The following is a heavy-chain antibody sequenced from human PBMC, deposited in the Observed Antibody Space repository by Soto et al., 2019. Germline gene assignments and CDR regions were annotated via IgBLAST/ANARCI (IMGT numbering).Heavy chain of an antibody. J-gene: IGHJ5*02. D-gene: IGHD5-18*01. CDR3: ARSMDAAMASKDNWFDP. CDR1: GFTFRSYH. Sequence: QVQLVESGGGVVQPGRSLRLSCAASGFTFRSYHMHWVRQAPGKGLEWVASISYDENNKYYTDSVKGRFTISRDNSKNTLYLQMNSLRDDDTAVYYCARSMDAAMASKDNWFDPWCQGTLVTVSS. V-gene: IGHV3-30-3*01. CDR2: ISYDENNK.